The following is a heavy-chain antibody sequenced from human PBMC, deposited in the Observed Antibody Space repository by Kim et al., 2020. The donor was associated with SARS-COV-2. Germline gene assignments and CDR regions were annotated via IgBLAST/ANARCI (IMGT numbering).Heavy chain of an antibody. CDR2: INHGGTT. CDR3: ARGVITTGFDY. CDR1: GGSFSGYY. Sequence: SETLSLTCAVYGGSFSGYYWSWIRQPPGKGLEWIGEINHGGTTNYNPSLKSRLTISIDTSTNHLSLQLTSVPAADTPAYYCARGVITTGFDYWGRGTLVT. J-gene: IGHJ4*02. V-gene: IGHV4-34*01. D-gene: IGHD3-22*01.